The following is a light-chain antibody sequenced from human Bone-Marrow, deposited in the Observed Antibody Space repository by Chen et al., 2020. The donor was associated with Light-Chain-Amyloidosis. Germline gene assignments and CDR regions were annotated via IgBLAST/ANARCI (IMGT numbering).Light chain of an antibody. V-gene: IGKV2-30*01. Sequence: DVVVTQSPLSLHVTLGQPASISCRSSQSLVYSDGNTYLNWFQQRPGQSPRRLIYKVSNRASGVPDRFSGSESGTDFTLKIRRVEGEDVGVYYCREGTHWPWTFGQGTKVETK. CDR1: QSLVYSDGNTY. J-gene: IGKJ1*01. CDR3: REGTHWPWT. CDR2: KVS.